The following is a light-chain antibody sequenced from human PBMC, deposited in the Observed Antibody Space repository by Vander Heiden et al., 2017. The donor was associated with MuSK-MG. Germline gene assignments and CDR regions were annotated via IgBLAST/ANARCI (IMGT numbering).Light chain of an antibody. Sequence: EIVMTQSPATLSVSPGERATLSCRASQSVSSNLAWYQQKPGQAPRLLIYAASIRATGIPARFSGSGYGTEFTLTISSRQSEDFAAYYCQQHNNWPPWTFGQGTKVEIK. CDR3: QQHNNWPPWT. CDR1: QSVSSN. V-gene: IGKV3-15*01. J-gene: IGKJ1*01. CDR2: AAS.